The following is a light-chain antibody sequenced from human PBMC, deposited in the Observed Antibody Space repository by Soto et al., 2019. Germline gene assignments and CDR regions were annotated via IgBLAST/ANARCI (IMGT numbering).Light chain of an antibody. CDR2: DVN. CDR3: SSYTSTYSLV. CDR1: IDDIGAYDY. Sequence: QSVLTQPASVSGSPGQSVTISCTGTIDDIGAYDYVSWYQQRPGSAPQLIIYDVNNRPSGTSHRFSGSKSVLTAYLTISGLQSDDEATYHCSSYTSTYSLVFGTGTKVTVL. V-gene: IGLV2-14*03. J-gene: IGLJ1*01.